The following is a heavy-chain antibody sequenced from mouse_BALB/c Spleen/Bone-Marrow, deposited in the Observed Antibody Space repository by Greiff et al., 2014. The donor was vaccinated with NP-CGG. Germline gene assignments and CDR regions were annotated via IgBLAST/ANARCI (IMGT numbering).Heavy chain of an antibody. CDR3: ARSSRXLAWFXY. CDR2: INPNYXXX. V-gene: IGHV1-18*01. CDR1: GYTFIDYN. J-gene: IGHJ3*01. Sequence: VQLKQSGVEVVKPGASVKISCKASGYTFIDYNMDWVRQSHGKSLEWIGDINPNYXXXXXXXXXXXXXXXXXXXXSSTAYMELRSLTSEDTAVYYCARSSRXLAWFXYWGQGTLVTVSA.